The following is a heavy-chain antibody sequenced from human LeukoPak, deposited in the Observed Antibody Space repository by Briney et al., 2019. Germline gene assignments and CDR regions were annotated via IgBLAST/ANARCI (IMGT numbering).Heavy chain of an antibody. CDR3: ARDLGYGSGYFDY. CDR2: IYHSGST. D-gene: IGHD3-10*01. V-gene: IGHV4-30-2*01. CDR1: GGPISSGGYS. J-gene: IGHJ4*02. Sequence: SQTLSLTCTISGGPISSGGYSWSWIRQPPGKGLEWIVNIYHSGSTYYNPSLKSRVIISVDRSKNQFSLKLSSVTAADTAVYYCARDLGYGSGYFDYWGQGTLVTVSS.